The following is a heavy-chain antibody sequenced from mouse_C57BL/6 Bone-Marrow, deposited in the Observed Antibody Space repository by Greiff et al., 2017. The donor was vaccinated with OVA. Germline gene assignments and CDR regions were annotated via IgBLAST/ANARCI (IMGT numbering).Heavy chain of an antibody. D-gene: IGHD2-3*01. CDR3: TKKRGYDGFFDY. CDR2: IYPGTSDT. CDR1: GYTFTSYW. V-gene: IGHV1-5*01. J-gene: IGHJ2*01. Sequence: EVQLQQSGTVLARPGASVKMSCKTSGYTFTSYWMHWVKQRPGQGLEWIGAIYPGTSDTSYNQKFKGKAKLTAVTSASTAYMELSSLTNEDSAVYYCTKKRGYDGFFDYWGQGTTLTVSS.